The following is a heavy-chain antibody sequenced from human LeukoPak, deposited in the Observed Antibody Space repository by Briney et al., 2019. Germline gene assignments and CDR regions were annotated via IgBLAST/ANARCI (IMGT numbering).Heavy chain of an antibody. J-gene: IGHJ4*02. V-gene: IGHV5-51*01. D-gene: IGHD3-10*01. CDR3: ARRRSSTLIDY. CDR2: IYPGDSDT. CDR1: GYSFSSYW. Sequence: GESLKISCRGSGYSFSSYWIAWVRQMPGKGLEWMGIIYPGDSDTTYSPSFQGQVTISADKSISTAYLQWSSLKASDTAMYFCARRRSSTLIDYWGQGTLVTVSS.